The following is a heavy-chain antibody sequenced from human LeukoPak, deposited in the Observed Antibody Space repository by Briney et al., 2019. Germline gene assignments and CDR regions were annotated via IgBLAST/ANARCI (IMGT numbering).Heavy chain of an antibody. CDR3: ARVMGGIRGHNWFDP. CDR1: GGSISSYY. J-gene: IGHJ5*02. V-gene: IGHV4-4*07. D-gene: IGHD3-10*01. CDR2: IYTSGST. Sequence: SETLSLTCTVSGGSISSYYWSWIRQPAGQGLEWIGRIYTSGSTNYNPSLKSRVTMSVDSSKNQFSLKLSSVTAADTAVYYCARVMGGIRGHNWFDPWGQGTLVTVSS.